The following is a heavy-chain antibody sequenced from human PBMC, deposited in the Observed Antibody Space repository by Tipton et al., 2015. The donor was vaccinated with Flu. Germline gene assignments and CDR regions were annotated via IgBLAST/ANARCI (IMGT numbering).Heavy chain of an antibody. Sequence: QLVQSGAEVKKPGASVKVSCKASGYTFTSYGISWVRQAPGQGLEWMGWISAYNGNTNYAQKLQGRVTMTTDTSTRTAYMEVRSLRSDATAVYYCARTGGEYSSSSGYFFYYGMDVWGQGTAVTVSS. CDR1: GYTFTSYG. D-gene: IGHD6-6*01. V-gene: IGHV1-18*01. CDR2: ISAYNGNT. CDR3: ARTGGEYSSSSGYFFYYGMDV. J-gene: IGHJ6*02.